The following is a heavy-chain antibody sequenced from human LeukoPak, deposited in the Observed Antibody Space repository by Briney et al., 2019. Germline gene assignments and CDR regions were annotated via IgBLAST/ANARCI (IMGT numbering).Heavy chain of an antibody. CDR3: ARQLGYCSSTSCYADKVDY. J-gene: IGHJ4*02. CDR2: IYYSGST. D-gene: IGHD2-2*01. Sequence: SKTLSLTCTVSGGSISSSSYYWGGIRQPPGKGLEWIGSIYYSGSTYYNPSLKSRVTISVDTSKNQFSLKLSSVTAADTAVYYCARQLGYCSSTSCYADKVDYWGQGTLVTVSS. CDR1: GGSISSSSYY. V-gene: IGHV4-39*01.